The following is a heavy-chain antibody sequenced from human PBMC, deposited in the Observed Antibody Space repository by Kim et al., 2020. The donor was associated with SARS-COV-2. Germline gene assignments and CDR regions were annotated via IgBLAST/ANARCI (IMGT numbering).Heavy chain of an antibody. J-gene: IGHJ3*02. CDR1: GYTFTGYY. D-gene: IGHD3-22*01. Sequence: ASVKVSCKASGYTFTGYYMHWVRQAPGEGLEWMGWINPNSGGTNYAQKFQGRVTMTRDTSISTAYMELSRLRSDDTAVYYCARDLTMIVVVAFDIWGQGTMVTVSS. CDR3: ARDLTMIVVVAFDI. V-gene: IGHV1-2*02. CDR2: INPNSGGT.